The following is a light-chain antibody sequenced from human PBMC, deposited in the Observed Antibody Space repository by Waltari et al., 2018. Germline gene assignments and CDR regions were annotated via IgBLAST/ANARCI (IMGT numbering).Light chain of an antibody. V-gene: IGLV2-23*03. CDR1: SSDLGGYTL. CDR3: CSFASPNTVI. Sequence: QSALTQPASVSGSPGQSTTISCTGTSSDLGGYTLVPWYQQHPGRPPKLLVYEGSKRPSGVSSRFSGAKSGNTASLTISGLQAEDEANYYCCSFASPNTVIFGGGTKLTVL. J-gene: IGLJ2*01. CDR2: EGS.